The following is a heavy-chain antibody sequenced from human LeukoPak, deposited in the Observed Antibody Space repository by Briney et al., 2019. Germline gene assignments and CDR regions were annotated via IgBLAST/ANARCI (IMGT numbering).Heavy chain of an antibody. J-gene: IGHJ4*02. CDR1: GFIFSSYA. V-gene: IGHV3-23*01. D-gene: IGHD5-18*01. CDR3: AKGNHRYSYGPFDY. Sequence: PGGSLRLSCAASGFIFSSYAMSWVRQAPGKGLEWVSAISGSGGSTYYADSVKGRFTISRDNSKNSLYLQMNSLRAEDTAVYYCAKGNHRYSYGPFDYWGQGTLVTVSS. CDR2: ISGSGGST.